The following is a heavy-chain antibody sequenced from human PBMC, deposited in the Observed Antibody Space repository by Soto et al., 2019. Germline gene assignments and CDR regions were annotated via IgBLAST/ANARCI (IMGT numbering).Heavy chain of an antibody. Sequence: HPGGSLRLSCAASGFTVSSNYMSWVRQAQGKGLEWVSVIYSGGSTYYADSVKGRFTISRDNSKNTLCLQMNSLRAEDTAVYYCARDLDSTRGWSRYYGMDVWGQGTTVTVSS. V-gene: IGHV3-53*01. CDR2: IYSGGST. CDR3: ARDLDSTRGWSRYYGMDV. J-gene: IGHJ6*02. CDR1: GFTVSSNY. D-gene: IGHD2-15*01.